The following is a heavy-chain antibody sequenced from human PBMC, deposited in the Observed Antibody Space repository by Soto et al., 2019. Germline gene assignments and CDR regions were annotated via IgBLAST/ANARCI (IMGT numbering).Heavy chain of an antibody. CDR3: ARDGLGYSGSYYYFDY. V-gene: IGHV1-2*04. D-gene: IGHD1-26*01. CDR2: INPNSGGT. CDR1: GYTFTGYY. Sequence: ASVKVSCKASGYTFTGYYMHWVRQAPGQGLEWMGWINPNSGGTNYAQKFQGWVTMTRDTSISTAYMELSRLRSDDTAVYYCARDGLGYSGSYYYFDYWGQGTLVTVSS. J-gene: IGHJ4*02.